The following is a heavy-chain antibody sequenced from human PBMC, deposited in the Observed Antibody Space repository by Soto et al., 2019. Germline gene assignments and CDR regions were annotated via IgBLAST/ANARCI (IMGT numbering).Heavy chain of an antibody. CDR2: IKHSGST. D-gene: IGHD6-19*01. Sequence: QVQLQQWGAGLLKPSETLSLTCAVYGGSFSGYYWSWIRQPPGKGLGWIGEIKHSGSTNYNPSLQSRVTISIDTSKNQFSLKLSSVTAADTAIYYCARDSLGIAVLGTGRSKNNWFDPWGQGTLVTVSS. V-gene: IGHV4-34*01. J-gene: IGHJ5*02. CDR3: ARDSLGIAVLGTGRSKNNWFDP. CDR1: GGSFSGYY.